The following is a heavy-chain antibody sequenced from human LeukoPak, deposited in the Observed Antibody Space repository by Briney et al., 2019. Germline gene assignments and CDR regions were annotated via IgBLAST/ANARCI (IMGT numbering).Heavy chain of an antibody. CDR1: GFTFTTSA. Sequence: GASVTVSCKASGFTFTTSAMQWVRQARAQRLECIGWIVVGSGNTDHAQKFQERVTITRDMSTSTAYMELSSLRSEDTAVYYCAAEGYASYYYGMDVWGQGTTVTVSS. CDR2: IVVGSGNT. V-gene: IGHV1-58*02. CDR3: AAEGYASYYYGMDV. D-gene: IGHD5-18*01. J-gene: IGHJ6*02.